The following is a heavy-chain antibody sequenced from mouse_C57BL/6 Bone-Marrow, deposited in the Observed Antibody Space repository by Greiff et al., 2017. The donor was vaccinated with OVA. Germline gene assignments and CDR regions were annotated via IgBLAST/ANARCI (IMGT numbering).Heavy chain of an antibody. D-gene: IGHD4-1*01. J-gene: IGHJ2*01. CDR1: GYTFTDYY. CDR2: INPNNGGT. CDR3: AREMTGTYFDY. V-gene: IGHV1-26*01. Sequence: EVKLQQSGPELVKPGASVKISCKASGYTFTDYYMNWVKQSHGKSLEWIGDINPNNGGTSYNQKFKGKATLTVDKSSSTAYMELRSLTSEDSAVYYCAREMTGTYFDYWGQGTTLTVSS.